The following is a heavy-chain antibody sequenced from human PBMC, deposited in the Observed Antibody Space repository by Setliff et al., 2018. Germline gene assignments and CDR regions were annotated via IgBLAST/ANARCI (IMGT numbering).Heavy chain of an antibody. V-gene: IGHV4-34*01. Sequence: SETLSLTCEVSGGSFSDYYWSWIRQSPGKGLEWLGDFNRTRKIDYSPSLKSRLTISVDTSKKQFSLRLSSVTAADTAVYYCVRPHYGSGGYFNSLSAFDIWGRGTMVTVSS. CDR2: FNRTRKI. J-gene: IGHJ3*02. CDR3: VRPHYGSGGYFNSLSAFDI. CDR1: GGSFSDYY. D-gene: IGHD3-10*01.